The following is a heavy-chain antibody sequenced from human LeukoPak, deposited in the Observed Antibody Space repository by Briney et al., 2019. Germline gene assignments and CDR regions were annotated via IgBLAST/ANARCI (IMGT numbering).Heavy chain of an antibody. CDR3: ARAEVWDYNDNSGYHNGAFDI. CDR1: GYTFTDYY. D-gene: IGHD3-22*01. Sequence: ASVKVSCKASGYTFTDYYMHWVRQAPAQGLEWMGWINPDSGGTNYAQRVQGRVTMTRDTSISTAYMKLSKLRSDDTAFYYCARAEVWDYNDNSGYHNGAFDIWGQGTMVTVSS. V-gene: IGHV1-2*02. CDR2: INPDSGGT. J-gene: IGHJ3*02.